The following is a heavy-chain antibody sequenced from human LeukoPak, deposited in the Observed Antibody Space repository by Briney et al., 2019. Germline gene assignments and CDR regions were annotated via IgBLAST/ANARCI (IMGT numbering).Heavy chain of an antibody. D-gene: IGHD3-10*01. CDR2: INHSGST. J-gene: IGHJ4*02. V-gene: IGHV4-34*01. CDR1: GVSFSGYY. Sequence: SETLSLTCAVYGVSFSGYYWSWLRQPPGKGLEWIGEINHSGSTNYNPSLKSRVTISVDTSKNQFSLKLSSVTAADTAVYYCARGPSFHYYGSGSYGYWGQGTLVTVSS. CDR3: ARGPSFHYYGSGSYGY.